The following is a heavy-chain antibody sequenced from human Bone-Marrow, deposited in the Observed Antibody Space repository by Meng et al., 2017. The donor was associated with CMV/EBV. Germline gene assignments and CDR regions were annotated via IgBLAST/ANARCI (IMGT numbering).Heavy chain of an antibody. D-gene: IGHD4-23*01. V-gene: IGHV3-23*03. J-gene: IGHJ6*02. CDR3: AKALLDRPGRIGLVVTLSSYYYYGMDV. CDR2: SYSGGSST. CDR1: GFTFSSYA. Sequence: GESLKISCAASGFTFSSYAMSWVRQAPGKGLEWVSVSYSGGSSTYYADSVKGRFTISRDNSKNTLYLQMNSLRAEDTAVYYCAKALLDRPGRIGLVVTLSSYYYYGMDVWGQGTTVTVSS.